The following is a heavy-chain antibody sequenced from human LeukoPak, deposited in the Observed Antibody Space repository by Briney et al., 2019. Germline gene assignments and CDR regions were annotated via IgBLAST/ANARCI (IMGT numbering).Heavy chain of an antibody. CDR3: AKDLSNSWYEVIN. J-gene: IGHJ4*02. CDR2: ISYDGSNK. D-gene: IGHD6-13*01. Sequence: QSGRSLRLFCSASGFTFSSYGMQWVRQAPGKGLEWVAVISYDGSNKYYADSAKGRFTISRDNSKNTLYLQMNSLRAEDTAVYYCAKDLSNSWYEVINWGPGTLVTVSS. CDR1: GFTFSSYG. V-gene: IGHV3-30*18.